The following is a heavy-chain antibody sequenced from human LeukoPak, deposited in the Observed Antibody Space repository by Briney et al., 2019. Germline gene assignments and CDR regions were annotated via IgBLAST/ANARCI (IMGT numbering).Heavy chain of an antibody. CDR2: IIPIFGTA. J-gene: IGHJ6*03. D-gene: IGHD3-3*01. V-gene: IGHV1-69*05. CDR3: ARGQSALRFLDYYMDV. Sequence: GSSVKVSCKASGGTFSSYAISWVRQAPGRGLEWMGGIIPIFGTANYAQKFQGRVTITTDESTSTAYMELSSLRSEDTAVYYCARGQSALRFLDYYMDVWGKGTTVTVSS. CDR1: GGTFSSYA.